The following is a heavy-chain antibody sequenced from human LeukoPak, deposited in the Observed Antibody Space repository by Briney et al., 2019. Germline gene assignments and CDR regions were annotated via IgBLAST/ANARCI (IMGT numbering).Heavy chain of an antibody. CDR3: ARDLDQYSGRYGGFGHDF. CDR1: GYTFTQFA. V-gene: IGHV1-18*01. CDR2: ISAYNGNT. D-gene: IGHD1-26*01. Sequence: ASVKVSCKTSGYTFTQFAINWMRQAPGQGLEWMGWISAYNGNTNYAQKLQGRVTMTTDTSTSTAYMELRSLRSDDTAVYYCARDLDQYSGRYGGFGHDFWGQGTLVTVSS. J-gene: IGHJ4*02.